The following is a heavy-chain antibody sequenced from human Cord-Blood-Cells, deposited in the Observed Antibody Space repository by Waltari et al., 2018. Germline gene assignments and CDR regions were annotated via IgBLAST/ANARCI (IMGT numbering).Heavy chain of an antibody. Sequence: QVQLQQWGAGLLKPSETLSLTCAVYGGSFSGYYWSWIRQPPGQGLEWIGEINHSGSTNYNPSLKSRVTISVDTSKNQFSLKLSSVTAADTAVYYCGSYYYYGMDVWGQGTTVTVSS. V-gene: IGHV4-34*01. CDR3: GSYYYYGMDV. J-gene: IGHJ6*02. CDR2: INHSGST. CDR1: GGSFSGYY.